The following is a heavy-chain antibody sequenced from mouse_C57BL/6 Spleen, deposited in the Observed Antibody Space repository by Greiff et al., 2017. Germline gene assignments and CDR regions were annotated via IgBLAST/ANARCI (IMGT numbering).Heavy chain of an antibody. Sequence: EVLLVESEGGLVQPKSSMKLSCTASGFTFSAYYMACVRQVPEKGLEWVANINYDGSSTYNLDSLKGRFFITRDNAKSILYLQRRRLKSEDTATYYCARDLNWDGGYFDVWGTGTTVTVSS. V-gene: IGHV5-16*01. J-gene: IGHJ1*03. D-gene: IGHD4-1*01. CDR3: ARDLNWDGGYFDV. CDR2: INYDGSST. CDR1: GFTFSAYY.